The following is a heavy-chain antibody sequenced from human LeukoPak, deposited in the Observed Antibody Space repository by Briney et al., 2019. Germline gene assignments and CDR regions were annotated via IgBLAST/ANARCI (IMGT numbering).Heavy chain of an antibody. CDR3: ARGAYYYGSGSYLVRYYYGMDV. D-gene: IGHD3-10*01. CDR1: GGSISSYY. CDR2: IYTSGST. Sequence: SETLSLTCTVSGGSISSYYWSWIRQPPGKGLEWIGRIYTSGSTNYNPSLKSRVTMSVDTSKNQFSLKLSSVTAADTAVYYCARGAYYYGSGSYLVRYYYGMDVWGQGTTVTVSS. J-gene: IGHJ6*02. V-gene: IGHV4-4*07.